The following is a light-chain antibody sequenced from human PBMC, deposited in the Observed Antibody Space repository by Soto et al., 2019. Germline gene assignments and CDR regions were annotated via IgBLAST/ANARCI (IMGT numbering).Light chain of an antibody. J-gene: IGLJ1*01. CDR3: SSYAGSNNIV. CDR1: SSDVGLYDY. Sequence: QSVLTQPASVSGSPGQSITVSCTGTSSDVGLYDYVSWFQQHPGKSPKLIIYEVSHRPSGVSSRFSGFKSGNTASLTISGLQTEDEADYYCSSYAGSNNIVFGTGTKVTVL. V-gene: IGLV2-14*01. CDR2: EVS.